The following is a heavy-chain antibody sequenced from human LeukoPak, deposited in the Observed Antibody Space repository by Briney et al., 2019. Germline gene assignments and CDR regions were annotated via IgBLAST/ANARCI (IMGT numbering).Heavy chain of an antibody. J-gene: IGHJ4*02. CDR3: ARHEEMVRGVIDY. CDR2: INNSGST. V-gene: IGHV4-34*01. Sequence: SETLSLTCVVSGGSFSGYYWSWIRQPPGKGLEWIGEINNSGSTNYNPSLKSRVTISVDTSKNQFSLKVSSVTAADTAVYYCARHEEMVRGVIDYWGQGTLVTVSS. CDR1: GGSFSGYY. D-gene: IGHD3-10*01.